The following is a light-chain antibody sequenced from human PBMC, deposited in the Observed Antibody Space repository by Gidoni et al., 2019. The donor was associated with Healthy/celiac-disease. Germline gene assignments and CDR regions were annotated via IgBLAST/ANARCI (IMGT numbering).Light chain of an antibody. V-gene: IGKV1-33*01. CDR2: DAS. J-gene: IGKJ2*01. Sequence: DIQMTQSPSSLAASVGDRVTINCKASQDISNYLNWYQQKTGKAPKLLIYDASNLETGVPSMFSGRRSGSDFTFTISRLQPEDIATYYCQPYDNLPYTFGPGTKLEIK. CDR3: QPYDNLPYT. CDR1: QDISNY.